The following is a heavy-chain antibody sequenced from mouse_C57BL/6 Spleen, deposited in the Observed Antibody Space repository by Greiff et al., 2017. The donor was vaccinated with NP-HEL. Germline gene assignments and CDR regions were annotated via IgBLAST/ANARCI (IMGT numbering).Heavy chain of an antibody. J-gene: IGHJ2*01. D-gene: IGHD1-1*01. CDR1: GFTFSSYT. CDR2: ISGGGGNT. CDR3: ASLITTVDY. V-gene: IGHV5-9*04. Sequence: EVHLVESGGGLVKPGGSLKLSCAASGFTFSSYTMSWVRQTPEKRLEWVATISGGGGNTYYPDSVKGRFTISRDNATNTLYLQMSSLRSEDTAVYYCASLITTVDYWGQGTTLTVSS.